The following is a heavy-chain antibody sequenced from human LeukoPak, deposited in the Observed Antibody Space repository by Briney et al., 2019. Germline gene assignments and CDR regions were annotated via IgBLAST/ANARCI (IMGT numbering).Heavy chain of an antibody. Sequence: SETLSLTCSVSGGSISSYYWSWIRQPPGKRLEWIALVHDSGSTNYNPSLKSRVTMSLDTSRNRLSLKLNSVTAADTAVYYCAIGSYPLQYWGQGTLVIVPP. CDR1: GGSISSYY. V-gene: IGHV4-59*08. CDR2: VHDSGST. D-gene: IGHD3-10*01. CDR3: AIGSYPLQY. J-gene: IGHJ4*02.